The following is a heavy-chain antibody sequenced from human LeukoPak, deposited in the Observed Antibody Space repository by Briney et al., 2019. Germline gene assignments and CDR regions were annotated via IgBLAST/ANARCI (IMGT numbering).Heavy chain of an antibody. CDR1: GYTFTSYD. V-gene: IGHV1-8*03. D-gene: IGHD6-19*01. Sequence: ASVKVSCKASGYTFTSYDINWVRQATGQGLEWMGWMNPNSGNTGYAQKFQGRVTITRNTSISTAYMELSSLRSEDTAVYYCARVTSAVAGGDFWGQGTLVTVSS. CDR2: MNPNSGNT. CDR3: ARVTSAVAGGDF. J-gene: IGHJ4*02.